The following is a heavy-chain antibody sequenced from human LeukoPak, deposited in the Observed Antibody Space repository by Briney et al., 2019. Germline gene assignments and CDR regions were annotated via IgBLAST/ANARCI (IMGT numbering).Heavy chain of an antibody. J-gene: IGHJ4*02. V-gene: IGHV3-21*01. CDR3: ASGGVAEGADY. CDR1: GFTFRSYS. D-gene: IGHD2-15*01. CDR2: ISSSSSYI. Sequence: GGSLRLSCAASGFTFRSYSMNWVRQAPGKGLEWVSSISSSSSYIHYADSVKGRFAISRDNAKNSLYLQMHSLRAEDTAVYYCASGGVAEGADYWGQGTVVTVSS.